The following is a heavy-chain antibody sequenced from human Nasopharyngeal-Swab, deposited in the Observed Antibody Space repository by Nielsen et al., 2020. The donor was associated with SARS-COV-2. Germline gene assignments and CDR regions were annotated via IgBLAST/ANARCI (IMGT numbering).Heavy chain of an antibody. J-gene: IGHJ6*02. D-gene: IGHD1-7*01. CDR3: ARDGNSNYDYYGMDV. CDR2: INPSGGST. Sequence: ASVKVSCKASGYTFTSYYMHWVRQAPGQGLEWMGIINPSGGSTSYAQKFQGRVTMTRDTSTSTVYMELSSLRSEDTAVYYCARDGNSNYDYYGMDVWGQGTTVTVSS. V-gene: IGHV1-46*01. CDR1: GYTFTSYY.